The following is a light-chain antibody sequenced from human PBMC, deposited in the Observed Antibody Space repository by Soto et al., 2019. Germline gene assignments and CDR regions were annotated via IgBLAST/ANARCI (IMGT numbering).Light chain of an antibody. CDR2: EVN. CDR1: NSDVGKYDF. J-gene: IGLJ3*02. CDR3: CSYTSSETVV. Sequence: QSALTQPPSVSGTPGQSITISCTGTNSDVGKYDFVSWYQHYPDKAPKFIIYEVNKRPSGVSHRFSGSKSGSTASLTISGLQAEDEAHYYCCSYTSSETVVFGGGTKLTVL. V-gene: IGLV2-23*02.